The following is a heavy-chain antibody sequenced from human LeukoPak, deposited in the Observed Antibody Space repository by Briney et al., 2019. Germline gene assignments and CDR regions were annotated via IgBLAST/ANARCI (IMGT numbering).Heavy chain of an antibody. V-gene: IGHV4-39*07. CDR1: GGSISSSSYY. J-gene: IGHJ4*02. CDR2: IYYSGST. Sequence: KTSETLSLTCTVSGGSISSSSYYWGWIRQPPGKGLEWIGSIYYSGSTYYNPSLKSRVTISVDTSKNQFSLKLSSVTAADTAVYYCYGDYDSDFDYWGQGTLVTVSS. CDR3: YGDYDSDFDY. D-gene: IGHD4-17*01.